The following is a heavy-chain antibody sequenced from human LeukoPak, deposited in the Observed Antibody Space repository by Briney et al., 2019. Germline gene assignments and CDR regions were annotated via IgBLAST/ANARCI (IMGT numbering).Heavy chain of an antibody. J-gene: IGHJ6*03. Sequence: GGSLRLSCAASGFTVSSNYMSWVRQAPGKGLEWVSVIYSGDSTYYADSVKGRFTISRDNSKNTLYLQMNSLRAEDTAVYYCARHGSMTLIRGRLRYYYMDVWGKGTTVTIS. D-gene: IGHD3-10*01. CDR1: GFTVSSNY. V-gene: IGHV3-53*01. CDR3: ARHGSMTLIRGRLRYYYMDV. CDR2: IYSGDST.